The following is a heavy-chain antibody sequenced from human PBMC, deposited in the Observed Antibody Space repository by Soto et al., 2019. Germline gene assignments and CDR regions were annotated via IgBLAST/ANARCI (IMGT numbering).Heavy chain of an antibody. D-gene: IGHD5-18*01. CDR3: ARGEYSYGLDY. Sequence: EVQLVESGGGLVRPGGSLRLSCAASGFTFSDYVMNWVRQAPGKGLEWVSSISSSGSSIYYADSVKGRFTISRDSAENSLFLQINSLRADDTAVYYCARGEYSYGLDYWGQGTLVTVSS. CDR2: ISSSGSSI. V-gene: IGHV3-21*01. CDR1: GFTFSDYV. J-gene: IGHJ4*02.